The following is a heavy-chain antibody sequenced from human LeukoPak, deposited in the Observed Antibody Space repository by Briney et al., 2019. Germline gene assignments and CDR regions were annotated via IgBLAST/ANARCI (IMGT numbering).Heavy chain of an antibody. CDR3: AKDSTFGCTSTSCSLDY. CDR2: ISWDGGSK. D-gene: IGHD2-2*01. Sequence: GGSLRLSCAASGFTFDDYTMHWVRQALGKGLEWVSLISWDGGSKYYADSVKGRFTISRDNSKNSLYLQMNSLRTEDTALYYCAKDSTFGCTSTSCSLDYWGQGTLVTVSS. CDR1: GFTFDDYT. J-gene: IGHJ4*02. V-gene: IGHV3-43*01.